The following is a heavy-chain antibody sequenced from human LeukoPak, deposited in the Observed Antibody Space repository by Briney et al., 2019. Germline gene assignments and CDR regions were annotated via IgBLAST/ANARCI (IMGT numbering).Heavy chain of an antibody. CDR3: ARGGVYYDFWSGYVEPFDY. J-gene: IGHJ4*02. D-gene: IGHD3-3*01. CDR1: GFTFSRHW. V-gene: IGHV3-7*03. CDR2: IKQDATDK. Sequence: PGGSLGLSCAASGFTFSRHWMSWVRQAPGKGLEWVANIKQDATDKYYVDSVKGRFTISRDNSKNTLYLQMNSLRAEDTAVYYCARGGVYYDFWSGYVEPFDYWGQGTLVTVPS.